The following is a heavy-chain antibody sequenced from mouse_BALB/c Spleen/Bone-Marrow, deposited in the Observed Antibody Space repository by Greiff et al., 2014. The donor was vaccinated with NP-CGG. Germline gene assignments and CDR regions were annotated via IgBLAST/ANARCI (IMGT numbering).Heavy chain of an antibody. CDR2: IYPGNVNT. D-gene: IGHD4-1*01. J-gene: IGHJ2*01. CDR1: GYTFTSYY. V-gene: IGHV1S56*01. CDR3: AREANWNFDY. Sequence: QVQLQQSGPELVKPGASVRISCKAAGYTFTSYYIHWVKQRPGQGLEWIEWIYPGNVNTKYNEKFKGKATLTADKSSSTAYIQLSSLTSEDSAVYFCAREANWNFDYWGQGTTLTVSS.